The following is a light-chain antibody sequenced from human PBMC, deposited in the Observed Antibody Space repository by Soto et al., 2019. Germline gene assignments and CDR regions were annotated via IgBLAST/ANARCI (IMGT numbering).Light chain of an antibody. Sequence: EIVLTQSPGPLSLSPGEGATLSCRASQSVTSSYLAWFQQKPGQAPRLLIYGASSRATGIPDRFSGSGSGTDFTLSISRLEPEDFAVYYCQQYGSSPPWTFGQGTKVEIK. CDR3: QQYGSSPPWT. CDR2: GAS. J-gene: IGKJ1*01. V-gene: IGKV3-20*01. CDR1: QSVTSSY.